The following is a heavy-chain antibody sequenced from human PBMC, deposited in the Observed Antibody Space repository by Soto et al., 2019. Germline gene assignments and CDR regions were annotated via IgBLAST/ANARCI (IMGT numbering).Heavy chain of an antibody. V-gene: IGHV3-23*01. CDR3: AKTQDIVVVPAVNAWWYFDL. J-gene: IGHJ2*01. CDR1: GFTFSSYA. Sequence: EVQLLESGGGLVQPGGSLRLSCAASGFTFSSYAMSWVRQAPGKGLEWVSAISGSGGSTYYADSVKGRFTISRDNSKNTLYLKMNRLRAEDTAVYYCAKTQDIVVVPAVNAWWYFDLWGRGTLVTVSS. CDR2: ISGSGGST. D-gene: IGHD2-2*01.